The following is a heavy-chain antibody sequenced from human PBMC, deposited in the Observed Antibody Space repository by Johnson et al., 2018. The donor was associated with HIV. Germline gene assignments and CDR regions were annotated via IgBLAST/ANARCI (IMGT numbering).Heavy chain of an antibody. D-gene: IGHD1-26*01. CDR2: IKQDGSEK. Sequence: EKLVESGGGLVQPGGSLRLSCAASGFTFSSYWMSWVRQAPGKGLEWVANIKQDGSEKYYVDSVKGRFTISRDSAKNSLYLQMNSLRAEDTAVYYCAKDGRVGATLMSTGDDAFDIWGQGTMVTVSS. J-gene: IGHJ3*02. CDR3: AKDGRVGATLMSTGDDAFDI. V-gene: IGHV3-7*03. CDR1: GFTFSSYW.